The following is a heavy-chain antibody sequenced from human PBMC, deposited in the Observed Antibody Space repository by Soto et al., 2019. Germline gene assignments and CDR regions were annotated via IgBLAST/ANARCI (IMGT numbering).Heavy chain of an antibody. J-gene: IGHJ4*02. CDR1: GFTFSSYA. CDR2: ISGSGGST. Sequence: VGSLRLSCAASGFTFSSYAMSWVRQAPGKGLEWVSAISGSGGSTYYADSVKGQFTISRDNSKNTLYLQMNSLRAEDTAVYYCAKGQLWIYYFDYWGQGTLVTVSS. D-gene: IGHD5-18*01. CDR3: AKGQLWIYYFDY. V-gene: IGHV3-23*01.